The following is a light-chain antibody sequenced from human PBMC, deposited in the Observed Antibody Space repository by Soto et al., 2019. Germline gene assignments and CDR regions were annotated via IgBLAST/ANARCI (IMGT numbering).Light chain of an antibody. CDR1: AGAVSTTNW. CDR3: SLYYRGAHLV. CDR2: STN. J-gene: IGLJ3*02. Sequence: QAVVTQEPSLVVSPGETVSLTCASSAGAVSTTNWPNWFQQKPGQAPRALIYSTNNKHSWPLARFSCSLLGGKAVLTLSGAQPEDEGGSYCSLYYRGAHLVVCGGTKLTVL. V-gene: IGLV7-43*01.